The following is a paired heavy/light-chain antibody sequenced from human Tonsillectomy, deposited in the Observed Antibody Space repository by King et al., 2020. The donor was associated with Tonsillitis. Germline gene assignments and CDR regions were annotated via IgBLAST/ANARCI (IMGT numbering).Heavy chain of an antibody. Sequence: QVQLQQWGAGLLKPSETLSLTCAVYGGTFGVTTWNWIRQPPGKGLEWIGDVNHRGSTNYSPSLRGRVAISIDTSKNQFSLNLTSVTAADTAIYYCARASSDDYRYFQFWGQGTLVTVSS. CDR2: VNHRGST. V-gene: IGHV4-34*01. D-gene: IGHD4-17*01. CDR1: GGTFGVTT. J-gene: IGHJ1*01. CDR3: ARASSDDYRYFQF.
Light chain of an antibody. CDR1: QSVFYSSINRNY. CDR3: QHYYSAPT. Sequence: DIVMTQSPDSLAVSLGERATINCKSSQSVFYSSINRNYLAWYQQKPGQPPKLLIYWASTRESGVPDRFSGSGSGTDFTLTINSLQAEDVALYYCQHYYSAPTFGPGTKVYIK. V-gene: IGKV4-1*01. CDR2: WAS. J-gene: IGKJ3*01.